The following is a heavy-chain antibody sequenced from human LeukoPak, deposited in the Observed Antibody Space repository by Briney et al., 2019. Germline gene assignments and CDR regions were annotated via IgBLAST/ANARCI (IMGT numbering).Heavy chain of an antibody. Sequence: RGESLKISCKGSGYIFTNYWIGWVRHKTGKSLEWMGIIYPGDSDTKYSPSFQGQVTISADKSISTAYLQWSSLKASDTAMYYCARPLADSSGYYLSSVDYWGQGSLVTVSS. V-gene: IGHV5-51*01. D-gene: IGHD3-22*01. CDR2: IYPGDSDT. J-gene: IGHJ4*02. CDR1: GYIFTNYW. CDR3: ARPLADSSGYYLSSVDY.